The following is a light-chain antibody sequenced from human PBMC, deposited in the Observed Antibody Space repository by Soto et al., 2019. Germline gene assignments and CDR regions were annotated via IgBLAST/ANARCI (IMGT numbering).Light chain of an antibody. CDR2: GNS. V-gene: IGLV1-40*01. CDR3: QSYDSSLSAFYV. Sequence: SGLTQPPSLSGAPGQRVTISCTGSSSNIWAGYDVHWYQQLPGTAPKLLIYGNSNRPSGVPDRFSGSKSGTSASLAITGLQAEDEADYYCQSYDSSLSAFYVFGTGTKVTVL. CDR1: SSNIWAGYD. J-gene: IGLJ1*01.